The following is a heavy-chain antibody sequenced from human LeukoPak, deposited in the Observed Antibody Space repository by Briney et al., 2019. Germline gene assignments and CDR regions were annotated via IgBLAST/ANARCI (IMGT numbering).Heavy chain of an antibody. V-gene: IGHV3-20*04. CDR1: GFTFDDYA. J-gene: IGHJ3*02. CDR2: INWNGGST. CDR3: ARLRDFWSGYYAFDI. D-gene: IGHD3-3*01. Sequence: GGSLRLSCAASGFTFDDYAMHWVRQAPGKGLEWVSGINWNGGSTGYADSVKGRFTISRDNAKYSLYLQMNSLRAEDTALYYCARLRDFWSGYYAFDIWGQGTMVTVSS.